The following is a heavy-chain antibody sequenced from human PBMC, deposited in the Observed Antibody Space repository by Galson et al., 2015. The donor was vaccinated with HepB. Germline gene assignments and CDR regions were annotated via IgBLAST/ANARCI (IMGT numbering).Heavy chain of an antibody. D-gene: IGHD3-10*01. Sequence: SVKVSCKASGYAFTGYYMHWVRQAPGQGLEWMGWINPNSGGTNYAQKFQGRVTMTRDTSISTVYMELSGLRSDDTAVYYCARDRGRVFDYWGQGTLVTVSS. J-gene: IGHJ4*02. CDR2: INPNSGGT. CDR3: ARDRGRVFDY. V-gene: IGHV1-2*02. CDR1: GYAFTGYY.